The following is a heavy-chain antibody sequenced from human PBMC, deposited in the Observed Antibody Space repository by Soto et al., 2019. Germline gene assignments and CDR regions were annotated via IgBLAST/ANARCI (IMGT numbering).Heavy chain of an antibody. CDR2: IYYSGST. V-gene: IGHV4-39*01. Sequence: PSETLSLTCTVSGGSISSSSYYWGWIRQPPGKGLEWIGSIYYSGSTYYNPSLKSRVTISVDTSKNQSSLKLSSVTAADTAVYYCASLTYSSSSLWFDPWGQGTLVTVSS. CDR1: GGSISSSSYY. CDR3: ASLTYSSSSLWFDP. J-gene: IGHJ5*02. D-gene: IGHD6-6*01.